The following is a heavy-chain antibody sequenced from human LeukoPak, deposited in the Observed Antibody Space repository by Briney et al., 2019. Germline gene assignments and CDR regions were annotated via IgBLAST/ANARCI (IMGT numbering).Heavy chain of an antibody. D-gene: IGHD2-15*01. CDR3: AREGLHRSWFDP. Sequence: PGGSLRLSCAASGFSFSAYWMTWVRQAPGTGLEWVANINPAGTETYYVGPVKGRFTISRDNAKNLLYLQMNSLRAADTAVYYCAREGLHRSWFDPWGQGTLVTVSS. CDR2: INPAGTET. V-gene: IGHV3-7*03. J-gene: IGHJ5*02. CDR1: GFSFSAYW.